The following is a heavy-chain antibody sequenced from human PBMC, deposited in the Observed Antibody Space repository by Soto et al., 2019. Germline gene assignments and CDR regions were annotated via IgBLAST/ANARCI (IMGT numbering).Heavy chain of an antibody. V-gene: IGHV3-23*01. CDR2: ISGSGGST. Sequence: GGSLRLSCAASGFTFSSSAMSWVRQAPGKGLEWVSAISGSGGSTNYADSVRGRFTISRDNSKNTLYLQMNSLRAEDTAVYYCAKDRSIMVRGENPPYYFDYWGQGTLVTVSS. D-gene: IGHD3-10*01. J-gene: IGHJ4*02. CDR1: GFTFSSSA. CDR3: AKDRSIMVRGENPPYYFDY.